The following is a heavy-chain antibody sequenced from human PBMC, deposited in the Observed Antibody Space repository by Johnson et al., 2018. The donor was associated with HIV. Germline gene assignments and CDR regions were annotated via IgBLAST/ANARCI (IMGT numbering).Heavy chain of an antibody. J-gene: IGHJ3*02. CDR1: GFTFSSYW. V-gene: IGHV3-NL1*01. Sequence: QVQLVESGGGLVQPGGSLRLSCAASGFTFSSYWMSWARQAPGKGLEWVSRINWNGGSTGYADSVKGRFTISRDNSKNTLYLQMNSLRAEDTAVYYCARVATHAFDIWGQGTMVTVSS. D-gene: IGHD1-26*01. CDR2: INWNGGST. CDR3: ARVATHAFDI.